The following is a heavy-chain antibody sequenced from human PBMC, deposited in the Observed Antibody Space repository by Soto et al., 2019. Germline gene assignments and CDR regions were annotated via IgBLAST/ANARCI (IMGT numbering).Heavy chain of an antibody. CDR2: MSHIGSA. V-gene: IGHV4-4*02. Sequence: QVLLQASGPGLVQPSGTLSLSCVVSGVSIGSNYYWGWVRQPPGKGLEWLGDMSHIGSANYNPSLKSRGTISMDKSQNQFSLKLNSVTAADTAVYYCARSLGWYAIYYWCQGTLVIVSS. CDR3: ARSLGWYAIYY. D-gene: IGHD6-19*01. J-gene: IGHJ4*02. CDR1: GVSIGSNYY.